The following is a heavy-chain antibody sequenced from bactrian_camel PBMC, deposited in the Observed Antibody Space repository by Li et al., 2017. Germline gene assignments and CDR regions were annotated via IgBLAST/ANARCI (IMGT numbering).Heavy chain of an antibody. D-gene: IGHD1*01. CDR1: GYTYSSYC. V-gene: IGHV3S1*01. CDR2: IYTGGGGT. J-gene: IGHJ6*01. Sequence: QVQLVESGGGTVQAGGSLRLSCAASGYTYSSYCMAWFRQAPGKERERVAVIYTGGGGTYYADSVKGRFTISKDNAQNILYLQMNNLKPEDTAMYYCARLLCVVGLASYTDVGYWGQGTQVTVS. CDR3: ARLLCVVGLASYTDVGY.